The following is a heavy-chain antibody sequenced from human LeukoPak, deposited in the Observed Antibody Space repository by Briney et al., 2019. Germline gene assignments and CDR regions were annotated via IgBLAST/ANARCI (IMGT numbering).Heavy chain of an antibody. Sequence: GGSPRLSCAASGFTFSSYEMNWVRQAPGKGLEWVSYISSSGSTIYYADSVKGRFTISRDNAKNSLYLQMNSLRAEDTAVYYCARDPDITMVRGVVDGMDVWGQGTTVTVSS. D-gene: IGHD3-10*01. V-gene: IGHV3-48*03. CDR1: GFTFSSYE. CDR2: ISSSGSTI. J-gene: IGHJ6*02. CDR3: ARDPDITMVRGVVDGMDV.